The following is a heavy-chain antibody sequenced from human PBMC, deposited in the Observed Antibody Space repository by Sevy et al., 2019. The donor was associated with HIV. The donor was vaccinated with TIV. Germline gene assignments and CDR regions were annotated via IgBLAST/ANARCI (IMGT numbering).Heavy chain of an antibody. CDR3: AKVRYYFDISGYYYHHDAFDV. CDR1: GFTSTPYA. Sequence: GGSLRLSCATSGFTSTPYAVAWVRHAPGKGLEWVAAISGSGAITYYADSRKARLIISRDRTNNTVYLQMKRLRAEDTALYYCAKVRYYFDISGYYYHHDAFDVWGRGTMVTVSS. CDR2: ISGSGAIT. D-gene: IGHD3-22*01. J-gene: IGHJ3*01. V-gene: IGHV3-23*01.